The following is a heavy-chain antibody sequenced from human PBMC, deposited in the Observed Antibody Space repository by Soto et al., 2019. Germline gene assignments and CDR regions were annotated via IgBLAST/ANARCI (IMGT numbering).Heavy chain of an antibody. CDR3: TTDPGIYYYYRDV. V-gene: IGHV3-15*01. CDR1: GFTFSNAW. Sequence: EVQLVESGGGLVKPGGSLRLSCAASGFTFSNAWMSWVRQAPGKGLEWVGRIKSKTDGGTTDYAAPVKGRFTISRDDSKNTLYLQMNSLKTEDTAVYYCTTDPGIYYYYRDVWGKGTTVTVSS. J-gene: IGHJ6*03. CDR2: IKSKTDGGTT.